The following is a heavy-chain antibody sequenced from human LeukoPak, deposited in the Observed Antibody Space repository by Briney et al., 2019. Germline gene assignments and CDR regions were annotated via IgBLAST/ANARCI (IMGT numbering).Heavy chain of an antibody. J-gene: IGHJ4*02. CDR3: ARWYYDSSGYRYFDY. CDR2: INHSGST. D-gene: IGHD3-22*01. CDR1: GGSFSGYY. Sequence: SETLSLTCAVYGGSFSGYYWSWIRQPPGKGLEWIGEINHSGSTNYNPSLKSRVTISVDTSKNQFSLKLSSVTAADTAVFFCARWYYDSSGYRYFDYWGQGTLVTVSS. V-gene: IGHV4-34*01.